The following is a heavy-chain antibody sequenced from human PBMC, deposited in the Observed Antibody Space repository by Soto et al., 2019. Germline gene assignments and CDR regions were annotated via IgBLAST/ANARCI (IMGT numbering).Heavy chain of an antibody. CDR3: AHRPRGYSYHFDY. CDR1: GFSLTTRGVG. J-gene: IGHJ4*02. CDR2: IYWDDDE. V-gene: IGHV2-5*02. D-gene: IGHD5-18*01. Sequence: QITLKESGPTLVKPTKTLTLTCTFSGFSLTTRGVGVGWIRQPPGKALEWLALIYWDDDEGYSRSLKSRLTITKDTAKNQVVLTMINMDLVYTATYYCAHRPRGYSYHFDYWGQGTLVTVSS.